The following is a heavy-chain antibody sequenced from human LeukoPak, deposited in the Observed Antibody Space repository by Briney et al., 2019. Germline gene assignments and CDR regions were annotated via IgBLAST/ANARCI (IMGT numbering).Heavy chain of an antibody. D-gene: IGHD3-9*01. CDR3: ARGYYDILTGNDY. CDR1: GFTFSSYE. V-gene: IGHV3-48*03. Sequence: GGSLRLSCAASGFTFSSYEMNWVRQAPGKGLEWVSYISSSGSTIYYADSVKGRFTISRDNAKNSLYLQMNSLRAEDTAVYYCARGYYDILTGNDYWGQGTLVTVSS. CDR2: ISSSGSTI. J-gene: IGHJ4*02.